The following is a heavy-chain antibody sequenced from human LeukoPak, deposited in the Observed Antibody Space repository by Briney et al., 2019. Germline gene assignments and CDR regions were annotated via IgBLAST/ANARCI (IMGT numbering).Heavy chain of an antibody. D-gene: IGHD3-10*01. CDR1: GYTFTSYA. V-gene: IGHV1-3*01. CDR3: ARVLWFGEFPFDY. J-gene: IGHJ4*02. Sequence: GASVKVSCKASGYTFTSYAMHWVRQAPGQRLEWMGWINAGNGNTKYSQKFQGRVTITRDTSACTAYMELSSLRSEDTAVYYCARVLWFGEFPFDYWGQGTLVTVSS. CDR2: INAGNGNT.